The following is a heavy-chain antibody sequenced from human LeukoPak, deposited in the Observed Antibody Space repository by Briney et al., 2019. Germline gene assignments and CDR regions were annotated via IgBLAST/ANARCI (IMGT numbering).Heavy chain of an antibody. Sequence: PGGSLRLSCAASVFTFSSYGMHWVRQAPGKGLEWGAVISYDGSNKYYADSVKGRFTISRDNSKNTLYLQMNSLRAEDTAVYYCAKGGIGYCTNGVCYTIDYWGQGTLVTVSS. D-gene: IGHD2-8*01. CDR2: ISYDGSNK. CDR1: VFTFSSYG. CDR3: AKGGIGYCTNGVCYTIDY. J-gene: IGHJ4*02. V-gene: IGHV3-30*18.